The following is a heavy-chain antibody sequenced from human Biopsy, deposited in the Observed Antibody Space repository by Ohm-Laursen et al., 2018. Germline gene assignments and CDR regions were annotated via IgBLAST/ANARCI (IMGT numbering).Heavy chain of an antibody. CDR2: RIPYFNTI. CDR3: VGGQRGPPIGVAVPGDDFDL. CDR1: GVTFDTYA. V-gene: IGHV1-69*01. J-gene: IGHJ3*01. D-gene: IGHD2/OR15-2a*01. Sequence: SSVKVSCKASGVTFDTYAFGWVRQTPGQGLEWMGGRIPYFNTIYYARNFQDRAVITADRSARTTDMQLSGLRPDDTSVYYCVGGQRGPPIGVAVPGDDFDLWGPGTMVTVS.